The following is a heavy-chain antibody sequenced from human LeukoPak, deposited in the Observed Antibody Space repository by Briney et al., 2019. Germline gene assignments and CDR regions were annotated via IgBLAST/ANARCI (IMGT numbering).Heavy chain of an antibody. CDR3: ARDRVIQLWSHLDY. CDR1: GFTFSSYE. V-gene: IGHV3-48*03. CDR2: ISSSGSTI. J-gene: IGHJ4*02. Sequence: PGGSLRLSCEASGFTFSSYEMNWVRQAPGKGLEWVSYISSSGSTIYYADSVKGRFTISRDNAKNSLYLQMNSLRAEDTAVYYCARDRVIQLWSHLDYWGQGTLVTVSS. D-gene: IGHD5-18*01.